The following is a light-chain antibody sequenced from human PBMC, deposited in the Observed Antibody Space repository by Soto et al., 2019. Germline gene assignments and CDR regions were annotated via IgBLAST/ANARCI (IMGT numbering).Light chain of an antibody. Sequence: QSVLTQVASVSGSPGQSITISCTGTSSDVGTFNLVSWYQQHPGKAPRLMIYEVIKRPSGVSNRFSGSKSGNTASLTISGLQAEDEADYYFCSYAGSSVYVFGTGTKVTV. CDR3: CSYAGSSVYV. V-gene: IGLV2-23*02. CDR2: EVI. J-gene: IGLJ1*01. CDR1: SSDVGTFNL.